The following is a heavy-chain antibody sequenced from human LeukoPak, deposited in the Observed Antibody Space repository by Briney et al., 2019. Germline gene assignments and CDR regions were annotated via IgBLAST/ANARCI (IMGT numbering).Heavy chain of an antibody. CDR3: ARNSSAYISPYYYNYMDV. V-gene: IGHV3-11*01. CDR1: GFTFSDYS. CDR2: ISISGNSI. Sequence: GGSLRLSCAASGFTFSDYSMTWIRQAPGKGLEWISYISISGNSIDYAASVKGRFTISRDNAEKPLYLQMNSLRAEDTAVYFCARNSSAYISPYYYNYMDVWGEGTTVTVSS. J-gene: IGHJ6*03. D-gene: IGHD3-22*01.